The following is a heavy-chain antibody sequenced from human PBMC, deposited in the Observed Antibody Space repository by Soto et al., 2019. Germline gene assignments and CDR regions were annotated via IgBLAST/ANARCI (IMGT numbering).Heavy chain of an antibody. V-gene: IGHV4-39*01. CDR3: ATYQQVYDFWSGYYNDY. CDR2: IYYSGST. J-gene: IGHJ4*02. CDR1: GGSISSSSYY. Sequence: SETLSLTCTVSGGSISSSSYYWGWIRQPPGKGLEWIGSIYYSGSTYYNPSLKSRVTISVDTSKNQFSLKLSSVTAADTAVYYCATYQQVYDFWSGYYNDYWGQGTLVTVSS. D-gene: IGHD3-3*01.